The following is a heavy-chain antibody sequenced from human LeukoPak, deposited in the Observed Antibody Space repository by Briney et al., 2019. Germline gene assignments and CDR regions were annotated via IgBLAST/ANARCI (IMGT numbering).Heavy chain of an antibody. J-gene: IGHJ6*02. CDR2: ISYDGSNK. CDR3: AKGRGFGYLYAPNYYYYGMDV. Sequence: PGRSLRLSCAASGFTFSSYGMHWVRQAPGKGLEWVAVISYDGSNKYYADSVKGRFTISRDNSKNTLYLQMNSLRAEDTAVYYCAKGRGFGYLYAPNYYYYGMDVWGQGTTVTVSS. V-gene: IGHV3-30*18. CDR1: GFTFSSYG. D-gene: IGHD3-10*01.